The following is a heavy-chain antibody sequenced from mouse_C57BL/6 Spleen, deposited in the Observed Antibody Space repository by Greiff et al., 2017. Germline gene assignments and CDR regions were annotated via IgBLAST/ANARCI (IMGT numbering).Heavy chain of an antibody. J-gene: IGHJ4*01. CDR3: ARSTYDYDEAMDY. CDR2: IDPSDSYT. CDR1: GYTFTSYW. V-gene: IGHV1-59*01. Sequence: VQLQQPGAELVRPGTSVKLSCKASGYTFTSYWMHWVKQRPGQGLEWIGVIDPSDSYTNYNQKFKGKATLTVDTSSSTAYMQLSSLTSEDSAVYYCARSTYDYDEAMDYWGQGTSVTVSS. D-gene: IGHD2-4*01.